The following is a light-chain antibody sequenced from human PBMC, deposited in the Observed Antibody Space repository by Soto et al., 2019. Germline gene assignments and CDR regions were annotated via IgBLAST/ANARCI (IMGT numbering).Light chain of an antibody. Sequence: QSALTQPASVSGSPGQSITISCTGTSSDVGGYNYVSWYQQHPGKVPKLMIYEVSNRPSGVSNRFSGSKSGNTASLTISGLQAEDEADYYCSSYTSSRGVFGTGTKLTVL. CDR1: SSDVGGYNY. J-gene: IGLJ1*01. V-gene: IGLV2-14*01. CDR3: SSYTSSRGV. CDR2: EVS.